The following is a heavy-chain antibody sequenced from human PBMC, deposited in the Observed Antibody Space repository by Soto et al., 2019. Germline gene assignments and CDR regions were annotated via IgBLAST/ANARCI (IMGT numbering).Heavy chain of an antibody. CDR1: GFTFSSYW. V-gene: IGHV3-7*02. Sequence: PGGSLRLSCAASGFTFSSYWMSWVRQAPGKGLEWVANIKQDGSEKYYVDSVKGRFTISRDNSKNTLYLQMNSLRAEDTAVYYCAKTAVFGDYYYYYYGMDVWGQGTTVTVSS. J-gene: IGHJ6*02. D-gene: IGHD3-10*01. CDR2: IKQDGSEK. CDR3: AKTAVFGDYYYYYYGMDV.